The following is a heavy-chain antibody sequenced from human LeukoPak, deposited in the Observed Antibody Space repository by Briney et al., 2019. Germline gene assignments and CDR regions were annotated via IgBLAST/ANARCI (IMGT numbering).Heavy chain of an antibody. D-gene: IGHD3-10*01. V-gene: IGHV4-31*03. CDR3: ARADLHYGSGTDFDY. CDR1: GGSISSGGFY. CDR2: IFYSGST. Sequence: PSQTLSLTCTVSGGSISSGGFYWSWIPQHPGKGLEWIGYIFYSGSTYYNPSLRSRVTLSVDTPKNQFSLKLSSVTAADTAVYYCARADLHYGSGTDFDYWGQGTLVTVSS. J-gene: IGHJ4*02.